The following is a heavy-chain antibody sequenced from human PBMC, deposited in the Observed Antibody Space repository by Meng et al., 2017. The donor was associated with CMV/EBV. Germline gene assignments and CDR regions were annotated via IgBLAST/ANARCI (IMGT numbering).Heavy chain of an antibody. V-gene: IGHV1-69*04. D-gene: IGHD1-7*01. CDR1: GGTFSSYP. Sequence: SVKVSCKASGGTFSSYPISWVRQAPGQGLEWMGRIIPILGIANYAQKFQGRVTITADKSTSTAYMELSSLRSGDTAVYYCARDLTGTSHPDLGFDYWGQGTLVTVSS. CDR2: IIPILGIA. CDR3: ARDLTGTSHPDLGFDY. J-gene: IGHJ4*02.